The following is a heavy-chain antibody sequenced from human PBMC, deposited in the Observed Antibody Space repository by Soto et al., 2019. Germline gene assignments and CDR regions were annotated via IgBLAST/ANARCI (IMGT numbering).Heavy chain of an antibody. J-gene: IGHJ4*02. CDR2: ISYDGRHE. CDR3: AKDRTSNFCSAGFDS. D-gene: IGHD2-15*01. CDR1: GFTFSSYA. V-gene: IGHV3-30*04. Sequence: QVQLVESGGGVVQPGMSLRLSCAASGFTFSSYAMHWVRQAPGKGLEWVAVISYDGRHESYTDSVKGRFTISRDTSKNTVYLQRNSLRAEDTAGYVGAKDRTSNFCSAGFDSWGQGPGIAVSS.